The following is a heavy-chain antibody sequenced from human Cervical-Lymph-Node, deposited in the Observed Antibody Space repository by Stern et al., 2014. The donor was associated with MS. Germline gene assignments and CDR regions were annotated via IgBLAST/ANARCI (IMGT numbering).Heavy chain of an antibody. Sequence: EVQLEESGAEVKKPGESLKISCKGSGYSFATYWIGWVRQNPGKGLEWMGTIYPGDSDTRDSPSFQGQVTISADKSISTAYLHWSSLKASDTAMYYCARPGDDTAKYGLDVWGQGTTVTVSS. CDR2: IYPGDSDT. V-gene: IGHV5-51*03. D-gene: IGHD5-18*01. CDR1: GYSFATYW. CDR3: ARPGDDTAKYGLDV. J-gene: IGHJ6*02.